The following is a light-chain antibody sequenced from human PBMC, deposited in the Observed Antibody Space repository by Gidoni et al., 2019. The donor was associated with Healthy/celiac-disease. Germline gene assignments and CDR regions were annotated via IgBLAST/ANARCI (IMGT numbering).Light chain of an antibody. CDR1: QSISSF. CDR2: AAS. V-gene: IGKV1-39*01. J-gene: IGKJ4*01. CDR3: QQSFSTPFT. Sequence: DIQMTQSPSSLSASAGDRVTITCRASQSISSFLSWYQQKPGKAPKLLIYAASSLHNGVPSRFSGSGSGTDFTLTISRLQPEDFATYYCQQSFSTPFTFGGXTKVEIK.